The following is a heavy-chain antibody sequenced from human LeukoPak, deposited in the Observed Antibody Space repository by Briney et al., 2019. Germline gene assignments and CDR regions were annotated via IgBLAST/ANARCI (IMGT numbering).Heavy chain of an antibody. V-gene: IGHV3-7*01. Sequence: GGSLRLSCAASGFTFSRYWMNWVRQAPGKGLEWVANIKQDGSEKYYVDSVKGRFTISRDNAKNTLYLQMNSLRAEDTAVYYCARGGGYSYGSFDYWGQGTLVTVSS. CDR3: ARGGGYSYGSFDY. CDR2: IKQDGSEK. J-gene: IGHJ4*02. D-gene: IGHD5-18*01. CDR1: GFTFSRYW.